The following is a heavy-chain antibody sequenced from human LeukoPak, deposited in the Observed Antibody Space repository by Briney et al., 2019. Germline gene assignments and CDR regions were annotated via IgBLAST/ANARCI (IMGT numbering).Heavy chain of an antibody. Sequence: GGSLRLSCAASGFTFSSYSMNWVRQAPGKGLEWVSSISSSSSYIYYADSVKGRFTISRNNAKNSLYLQMNSLRAEDTAVYYCARGYDIPTFAFDIWGQGTKVTVSS. CDR1: GFTFSSYS. V-gene: IGHV3-21*01. D-gene: IGHD3-9*01. CDR3: ARGYDIPTFAFDI. J-gene: IGHJ3*02. CDR2: ISSSSSYI.